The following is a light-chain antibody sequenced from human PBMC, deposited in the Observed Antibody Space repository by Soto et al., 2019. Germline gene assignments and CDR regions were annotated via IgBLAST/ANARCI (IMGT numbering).Light chain of an antibody. V-gene: IGKV1-5*01. CDR1: QSISSW. Sequence: DIQMTQSPSTLSASVGDRVTITCRASQSISSWLAWYQQKPGKAPKLLIYDASSLESGVPSRFSGSGSGTEFTLTISSLHPDDFATYYCQQYPGTFGQGTKVEIK. CDR2: DAS. CDR3: QQYPGT. J-gene: IGKJ1*01.